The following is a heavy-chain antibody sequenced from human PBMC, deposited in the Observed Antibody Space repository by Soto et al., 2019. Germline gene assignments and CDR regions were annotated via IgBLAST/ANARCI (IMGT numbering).Heavy chain of an antibody. CDR2: IRKKVNGYTT. CDR3: ARAPGGNWFDS. J-gene: IGHJ5*01. V-gene: IGHV3-72*01. Sequence: PGGSLILSCAASEFIFSDHYMDWVRQAPGKGLEWVGRIRKKVNGYTTQYAASVNGRFTISRDDSKNSLFLQMNSLKIDDTAVYYCARAPGGNWFDSWGQGSLVTVSS. CDR1: EFIFSDHY.